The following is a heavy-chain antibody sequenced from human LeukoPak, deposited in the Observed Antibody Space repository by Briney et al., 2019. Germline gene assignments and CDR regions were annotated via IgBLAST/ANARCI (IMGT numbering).Heavy chain of an antibody. V-gene: IGHV3-23*01. Sequence: PGGSLRLSCAASGFTFSNYAMSWVRQAPEKGLEWVSAISGSGTYTYYADSVKGRFTISRDNPKNTLYLQVNSLRAEDTAVYYCAKGGKWDVTPFDYWGQGTLVTVSS. J-gene: IGHJ4*02. CDR2: ISGSGTYT. D-gene: IGHD1-26*01. CDR1: GFTFSNYA. CDR3: AKGGKWDVTPFDY.